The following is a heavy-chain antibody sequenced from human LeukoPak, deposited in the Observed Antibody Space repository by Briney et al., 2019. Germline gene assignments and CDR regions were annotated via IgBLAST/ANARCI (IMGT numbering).Heavy chain of an antibody. D-gene: IGHD3-22*01. CDR2: IRYDGSNK. CDR1: GFTFSSYG. V-gene: IGHV3-30*02. J-gene: IGHJ4*02. Sequence: GGSLRLSCAASGFTFSSYGMHWVRQAPGKGLEWVAFIRYDGSNKYYADSIKGRFTISRDNSKNTLYLQMNSLRAEDTAVYYCAGRYDSSGYPLHWGQGTLVTVSS. CDR3: AGRYDSSGYPLH.